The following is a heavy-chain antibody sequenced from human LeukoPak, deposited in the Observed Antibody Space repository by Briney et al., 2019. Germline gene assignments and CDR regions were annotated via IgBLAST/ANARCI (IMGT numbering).Heavy chain of an antibody. Sequence: ASVKVSCKVSGYTLTEMSIHWVRQAPGGALEWMGGFDPEDGETVYAPKFQGRVTMTEDTSADTAYMELSSLRSEDTDVYYCTTCLNGAGQPVAIYYYGMDVWGQGTTVTVSS. J-gene: IGHJ6*02. CDR3: TTCLNGAGQPVAIYYYGMDV. CDR2: FDPEDGET. D-gene: IGHD2-2*01. V-gene: IGHV1-24*01. CDR1: GYTLTEMS.